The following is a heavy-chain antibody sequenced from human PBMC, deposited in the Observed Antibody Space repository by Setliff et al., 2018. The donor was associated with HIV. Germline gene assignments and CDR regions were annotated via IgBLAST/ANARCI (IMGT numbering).Heavy chain of an antibody. CDR3: AKSRVGFSVPYDAFDI. CDR2: INAGNGNT. V-gene: IGHV1-3*01. Sequence: VKVSCKASGYTFTSYAMHWVRQAPGQRLEWMGWINAGNGNTKYSQKFQGRVTITRDTSASTAYMELSSLRSEDTAVYYCAKSRVGFSVPYDAFDIWGQGTMVTVSS. CDR1: GYTFTSYA. D-gene: IGHD1-26*01. J-gene: IGHJ3*02.